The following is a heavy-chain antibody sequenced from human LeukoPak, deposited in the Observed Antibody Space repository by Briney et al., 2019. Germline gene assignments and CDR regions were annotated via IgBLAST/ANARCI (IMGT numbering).Heavy chain of an antibody. D-gene: IGHD4-17*01. CDR2: ISSSGSTI. CDR3: ARAYLHDYGDYQWFNP. CDR1: GFTFSSYE. Sequence: PGGSLRLSCAASGFTFSSYEMNWVRQAPGKGLEWVSYISSSGSTIYYADSVKGRFTISRDNAKNSLYLQMNSLRAEDTAVYYYARAYLHDYGDYQWFNPWGQGTLVTVSS. V-gene: IGHV3-48*03. J-gene: IGHJ5*02.